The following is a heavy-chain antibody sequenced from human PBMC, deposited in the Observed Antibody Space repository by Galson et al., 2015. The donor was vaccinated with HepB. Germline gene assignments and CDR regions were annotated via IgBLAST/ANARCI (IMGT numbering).Heavy chain of an antibody. D-gene: IGHD2-8*01. Sequence: SVKVSCQASGYSFTSYHVHWVRQAPGQGLEWMGIINPNDGATSYAQKFQGRVTMTRDTSTSTVYMELSSLRSEDTAIYYCARELMGGTNFDYWGLGTLVTVSS. CDR3: ARELMGGTNFDY. CDR2: INPNDGAT. V-gene: IGHV1-46*01. J-gene: IGHJ4*02. CDR1: GYSFTSYH.